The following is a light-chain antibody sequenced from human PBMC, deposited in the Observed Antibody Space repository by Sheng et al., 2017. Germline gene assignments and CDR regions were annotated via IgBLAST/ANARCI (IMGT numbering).Light chain of an antibody. CDR2: EVS. V-gene: IGLV2-14*01. CDR3: SSYTSSNTLLL. CDR1: SSDVGGYNY. J-gene: IGLJ2*01. Sequence: QSALAQPASVSGSPGQSITISCTGTSSDVGGYNYVSWYQQHPGKAPKVMIYEVSNRPSGVSNRFSGSKSGNTASLTISGLQAEDEADYYCSSYTSSNTLLLFGGGTKVTVL.